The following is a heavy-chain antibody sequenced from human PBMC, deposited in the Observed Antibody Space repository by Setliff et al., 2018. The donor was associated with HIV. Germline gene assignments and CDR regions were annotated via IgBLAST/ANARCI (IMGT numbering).Heavy chain of an antibody. V-gene: IGHV4-59*01. CDR1: GDSLGSYY. CDR2: IYHSGSS. CDR3: VRAQTDYYGMDV. J-gene: IGHJ6*02. Sequence: SETLSLTCSVSGDSLGSYYWSWIRQPPGKGLEWIGYIYHSGSSNSNPSLKSRVTISGDTSKNQLSLKLSSVTAADTAVYYCVRAQTDYYGMDVWGQGTTVTVSS.